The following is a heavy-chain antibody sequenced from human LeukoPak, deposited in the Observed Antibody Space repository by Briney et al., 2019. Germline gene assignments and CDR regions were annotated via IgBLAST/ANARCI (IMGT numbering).Heavy chain of an antibody. CDR3: ATGPGYCSSTSCYFSFQH. V-gene: IGHV1-24*01. CDR2: FDPEDGET. D-gene: IGHD2-2*01. Sequence: ATVKVSFKVSVYTLTELSMHWVRQAPGKGLEWMGGFDPEDGETIYAQKFQGRVTMTEDTSTDTAYMELSSLRSEDTAVYYCATGPGYCSSTSCYFSFQHWGQGTLVTVSS. CDR1: VYTLTELS. J-gene: IGHJ1*01.